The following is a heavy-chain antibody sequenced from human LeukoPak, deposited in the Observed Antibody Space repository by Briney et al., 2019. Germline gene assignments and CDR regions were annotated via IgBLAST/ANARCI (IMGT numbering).Heavy chain of an antibody. CDR1: GFTFSSYS. J-gene: IGHJ3*02. CDR2: ISSSSSYI. V-gene: IGHV3-21*01. D-gene: IGHD3-3*01. CDR3: ARGGAGYDFWSGYYTIPPDAFDI. Sequence: PGGSLRLSCAASGFTFSSYSMNWVRQAPGKGLEWVSSISSSSSYIYYADSVKGRFTISRDNAKNSLYLQMNSLRAEDTAAYYCARGGAGYDFWSGYYTIPPDAFDIWGQGTMVTVSS.